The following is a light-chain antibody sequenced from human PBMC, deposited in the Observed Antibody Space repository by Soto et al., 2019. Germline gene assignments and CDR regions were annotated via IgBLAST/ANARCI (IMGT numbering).Light chain of an antibody. Sequence: EIVMTQSPASLSVSPGDRASLSCRASQNIGSNLVWYQQKPGQAPRLLIYGASIRSTGIPARFSGSTSGTDFTLTISSLQSEGVAVYFCQQYNNGSRFGQGTAVEAK. CDR1: QNIGSN. CDR3: QQYNNGSR. CDR2: GAS. J-gene: IGKJ1*01. V-gene: IGKV3-15*01.